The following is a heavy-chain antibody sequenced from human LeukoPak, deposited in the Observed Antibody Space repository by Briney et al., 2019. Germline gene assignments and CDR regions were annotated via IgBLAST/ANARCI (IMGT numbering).Heavy chain of an antibody. V-gene: IGHV3-7*01. Sequence: GGSLGLSCAASGFTFRSYWMGWVRQTPGRGLEWLANINEDGSTTYYVDSVRGRFTISRNNADNSLYLQMNSLRAEDTAVYYCARDATRGGDFDSWGQGTLVTVSS. D-gene: IGHD2-15*01. CDR2: INEDGSTT. CDR3: ARDATRGGDFDS. J-gene: IGHJ4*02. CDR1: GFTFRSYW.